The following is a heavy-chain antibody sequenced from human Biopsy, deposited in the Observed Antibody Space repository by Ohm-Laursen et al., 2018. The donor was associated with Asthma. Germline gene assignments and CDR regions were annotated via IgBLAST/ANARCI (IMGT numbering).Heavy chain of an antibody. CDR3: ARTFHFWSPYHAEHYQL. CDR1: GFKFDEYT. D-gene: IGHD3-3*01. CDR2: MSWNSATI. J-gene: IGHJ1*01. Sequence: SLRLSCSASGFKFDEYTMHWVRQAPGKGLEWVSGMSWNSATIGYADSVEGRFTISRDNAKNLLFLQMNSLRAEDTAVYYCARTFHFWSPYHAEHYQLWGQGTPVTVSS. V-gene: IGHV3-9*01.